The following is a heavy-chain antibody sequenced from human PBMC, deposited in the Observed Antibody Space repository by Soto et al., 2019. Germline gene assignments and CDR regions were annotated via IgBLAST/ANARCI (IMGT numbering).Heavy chain of an antibody. CDR2: LTPDTGNT. CDR1: GFTFSDNL. V-gene: IGHV1-3*01. D-gene: IGHD5-18*01. CDR3: ARDIQSVGPRTNVAFDV. J-gene: IGHJ3*01. Sequence: QVQLVQSGAELKKPGASVNISCTASGFTFSDNLINWVRQVPGQGLELMGWLTPDTGNTRYSETFQGRVTISRHPPASIVYLELGGLETEDTALYCCARDIQSVGPRTNVAFDVWGPGTMITVSS.